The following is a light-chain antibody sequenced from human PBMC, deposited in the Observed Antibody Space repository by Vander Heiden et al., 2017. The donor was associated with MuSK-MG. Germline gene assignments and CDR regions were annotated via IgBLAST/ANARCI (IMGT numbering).Light chain of an antibody. Sequence: DVHLTQSPSSLSASVGDRVTITCRASHNITRYINWYQQRPGKAPKFLIYAASSLQRGVSSRFSGSGSGTDFTLTISRLQPEDIATYFCQENENMRFTFGHGTRVEIK. V-gene: IGKV1-39*01. CDR1: HNITRY. J-gene: IGKJ3*01. CDR3: QENENMRFT. CDR2: AAS.